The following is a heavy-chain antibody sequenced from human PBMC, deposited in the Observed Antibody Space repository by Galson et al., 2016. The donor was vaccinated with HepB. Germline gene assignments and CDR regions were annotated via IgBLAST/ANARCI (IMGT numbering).Heavy chain of an antibody. J-gene: IGHJ5*02. D-gene: IGHD3-16*02. CDR1: GFSLTTSGVC. CDR3: ARVLSSSNWFDP. Sequence: PALVKPTQTLTLTCTFSGFSLTTSGVCVSWIRQPPGKALEWLALIDWDDGKYYSTSLKTRLTISKDTSKNQVVLTMTNMDPVDTATYYCARVLSSSNWFDPWGQGTLVTVSS. V-gene: IGHV2-70*01. CDR2: IDWDDGK.